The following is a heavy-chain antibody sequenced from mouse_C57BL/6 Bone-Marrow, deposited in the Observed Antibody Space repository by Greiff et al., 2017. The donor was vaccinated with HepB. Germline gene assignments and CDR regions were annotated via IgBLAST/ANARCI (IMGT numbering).Heavy chain of an antibody. CDR3: ARDRGRGFAY. CDR1: GFTFSSYA. D-gene: IGHD3-3*01. CDR2: ISDGGSYT. J-gene: IGHJ3*01. V-gene: IGHV5-4*01. Sequence: EVNLVESGGGLVKPGGSLKLSCAASGFTFSSYAMSWVRQTPEKRLEWVATISDGGSYTYYPDNVKGRFTISRDNAKNNLYLQMSHLKSEDTAMYYCARDRGRGFAYWGQGTLVTVSA.